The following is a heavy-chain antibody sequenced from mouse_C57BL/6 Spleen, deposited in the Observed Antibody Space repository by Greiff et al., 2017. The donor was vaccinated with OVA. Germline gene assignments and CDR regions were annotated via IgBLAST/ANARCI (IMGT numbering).Heavy chain of an antibody. CDR2: ISDGGSYT. CDR3: ARDLYYSNYEGYAMDY. Sequence: EVKLVESGGGLVKPGGSLKLSCAASGFTFSSYAMSWVRQTPEKRLEWVATISDGGSYTYYPDNVKGRFTISRDNAKNNLYLQMSHLKSEDTAMYYCARDLYYSNYEGYAMDYWGQGTSVTVSS. CDR1: GFTFSSYA. D-gene: IGHD2-5*01. J-gene: IGHJ4*01. V-gene: IGHV5-4*01.